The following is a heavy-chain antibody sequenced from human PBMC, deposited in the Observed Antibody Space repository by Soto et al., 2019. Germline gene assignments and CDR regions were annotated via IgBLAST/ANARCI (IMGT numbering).Heavy chain of an antibody. CDR3: ARVRIAVAGHYYYYGMDV. CDR1: GGTFSSYA. J-gene: IGHJ6*02. V-gene: IGHV1-69*06. D-gene: IGHD6-19*01. Sequence: SVKVSFKASGGTFSSYAISWVRQAPGQGLEWMGGIIPIFGTANYAQKFQGRVTITADKSTSTAYMELSSLRSEDTAVYYCARVRIAVAGHYYYYGMDVWGQGTTVTVSS. CDR2: IIPIFGTA.